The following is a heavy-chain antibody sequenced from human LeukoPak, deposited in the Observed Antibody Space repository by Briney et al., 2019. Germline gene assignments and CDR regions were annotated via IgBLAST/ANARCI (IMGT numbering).Heavy chain of an antibody. V-gene: IGHV4-61*05. J-gene: IGHJ4*02. Sequence: SETLSLTCTVSGGSISSSSYYWGWARQPPGTGLEWIGYIYYSGSTNYNPSLKSRVTISVDTSKNQFSLKLSSVTAADTAVYYCARSPRYYDILTGYYSSYFDYWGQGTLVTVSS. D-gene: IGHD3-9*01. CDR2: IYYSGST. CDR3: ARSPRYYDILTGYYSSYFDY. CDR1: GGSISSSSYY.